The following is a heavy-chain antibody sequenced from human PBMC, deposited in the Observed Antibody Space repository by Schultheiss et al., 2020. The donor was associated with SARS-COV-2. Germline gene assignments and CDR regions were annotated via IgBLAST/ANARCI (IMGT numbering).Heavy chain of an antibody. D-gene: IGHD3-3*01. CDR2: INPNTGDT. V-gene: IGHV1-2*06. CDR1: GYTFTSYG. Sequence: ASVKVSCKASGYTFTSYGISWVRQAPGQGLEWMGRINPNTGDTDYAQKFQDRVTLTRDTSITTVYMELSRLKSDDTAMYYCARSRVHTIFGVVITKYYYGMDVWGQGTTVTVSS. J-gene: IGHJ6*02. CDR3: ARSRVHTIFGVVITKYYYGMDV.